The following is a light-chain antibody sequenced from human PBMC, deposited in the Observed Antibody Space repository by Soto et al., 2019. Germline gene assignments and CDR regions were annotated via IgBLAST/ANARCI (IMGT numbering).Light chain of an antibody. V-gene: IGKV3-20*01. Sequence: EIVLTQSPGTLSLSPGDRATLSCRASQSVSSSYLAWYQQKPGQAPRPLMYGSSRRATGIPDRFSGSGSETEFTLTISRLEPEDFAVYYCQQCGSAPLTFGQGTKVDIK. CDR2: GSS. J-gene: IGKJ1*01. CDR3: QQCGSAPLT. CDR1: QSVSSSY.